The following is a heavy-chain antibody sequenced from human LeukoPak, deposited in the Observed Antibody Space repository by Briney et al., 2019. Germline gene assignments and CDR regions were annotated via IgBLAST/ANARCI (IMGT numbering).Heavy chain of an antibody. D-gene: IGHD2-8*01. CDR3: ARASGVSVPAGY. CDR2: ISSSGSTI. V-gene: IGHV3-48*03. CDR1: AFTSSSYE. J-gene: IGHJ4*02. Sequence: AGSLRLSCVVYAFTSSSYEINWVRQAPGKGLEWISHISSSGSTIYYDDFLRGRLTISRDNAKNSVYLQMNSLRAEDTAVYYCARASGVSVPAGYWGQGTLVTVSS.